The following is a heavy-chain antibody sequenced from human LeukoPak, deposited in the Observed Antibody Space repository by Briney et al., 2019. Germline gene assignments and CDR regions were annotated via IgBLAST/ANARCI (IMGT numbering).Heavy chain of an antibody. CDR3: ARHKGQHTVDY. D-gene: IGHD2-2*01. CDR2: VYYSGST. V-gene: IGHV4-39*01. J-gene: IGHJ4*02. Sequence: PSETLSLTCIVSGGSVSSSNYYWGWIRQPPGKGLEWIGSVYYSGSTYYNPSLKSRVTISVDTSKNQFSLKLSSATAPDTAVYYCARHKGQHTVDYWGQGTLVTVSS. CDR1: GGSVSSSNYY.